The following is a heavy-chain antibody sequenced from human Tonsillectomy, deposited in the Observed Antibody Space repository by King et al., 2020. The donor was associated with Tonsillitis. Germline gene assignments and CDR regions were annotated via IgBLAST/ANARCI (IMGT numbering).Heavy chain of an antibody. V-gene: IGHV3-33*01. D-gene: IGHD3-22*01. CDR1: GFTFSNYG. Sequence: VQLVESGGGVVQPGRSLRLSCAASGFTFSNYGMHWVRQAPGQGLEWVAVIWYDGSTNYYADAGKGRFTISRDNSKNTLYLQLNSLSAEDTAVYYCAREYYYDTQGWDYWGQGTLVTVSS. J-gene: IGHJ4*02. CDR2: IWYDGSTN. CDR3: AREYYYDTQGWDY.